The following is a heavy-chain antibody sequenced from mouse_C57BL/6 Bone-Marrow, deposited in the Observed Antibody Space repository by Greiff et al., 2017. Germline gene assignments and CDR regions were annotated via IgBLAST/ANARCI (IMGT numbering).Heavy chain of an antibody. V-gene: IGHV1-55*01. CDR2: IYPGSGST. CDR1: GYTFTSYW. CDR3: ALTLYYGSSPDC. Sequence: QVQLQQPGAELVKPGASVKMSCKASGYTFTSYWITWVKQRPGQGLEWIGDIYPGSGSTNYTEKFKSKATLTVDPSSSTAYMQLSRLTSEDTAVYYCALTLYYGSSPDCWGQGTTRTVSS. D-gene: IGHD1-1*01. J-gene: IGHJ2*01.